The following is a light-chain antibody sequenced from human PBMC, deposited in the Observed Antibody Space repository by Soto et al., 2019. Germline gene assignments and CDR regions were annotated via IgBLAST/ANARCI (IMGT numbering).Light chain of an antibody. V-gene: IGKV3-15*01. J-gene: IGKJ5*01. CDR1: QSVSSK. CDR2: GAS. Sequence: EIVMTQSPATLSVSPGEGATLSCSASQSVSSKLAWYQQKPGQAPRLLIYGASTRATGIPARFSGSGSGTDFTLTISSLEPEDFAVYYCQQRSNWPPITFGQGTRLENK. CDR3: QQRSNWPPIT.